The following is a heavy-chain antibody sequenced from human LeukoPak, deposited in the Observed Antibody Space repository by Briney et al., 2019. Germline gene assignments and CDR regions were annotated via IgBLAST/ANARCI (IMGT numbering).Heavy chain of an antibody. V-gene: IGHV3-33*06. D-gene: IGHD3-22*01. Sequence: GGSLRLSCAAPGFTFSSYGMHWVRQAPGKGLEWVAVIWYDGSNKYYADSVKGRFTISRDNSKNTLYLQMNSLRAEDTAVYYCAKEPYDSRGYSYYYMDVWGKGTTVTVSS. CDR2: IWYDGSNK. CDR1: GFTFSSYG. CDR3: AKEPYDSRGYSYYYMDV. J-gene: IGHJ6*03.